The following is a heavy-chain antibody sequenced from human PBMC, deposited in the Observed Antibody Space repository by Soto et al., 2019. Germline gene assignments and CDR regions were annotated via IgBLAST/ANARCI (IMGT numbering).Heavy chain of an antibody. CDR2: IYYSGSA. V-gene: IGHV4-39*01. J-gene: IGHJ5*02. CDR1: GGSISSVSYY. Sequence: SSETLSLTCSVSGGSISSVSYYWGWIRQPPGKGLEWIGSIYYSGSAYYSPSLKSRVTMSVDTSKNQLSLELRSVTAADTAVYYCARLHCNSPNCVPLDPWGQGTLVTV. D-gene: IGHD2-2*01. CDR3: ARLHCNSPNCVPLDP.